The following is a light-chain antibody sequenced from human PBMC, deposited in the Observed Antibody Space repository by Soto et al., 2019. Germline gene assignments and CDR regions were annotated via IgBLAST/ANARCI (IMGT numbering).Light chain of an antibody. V-gene: IGKV1-9*01. Sequence: IHLTQSTSSLSASVGNRVTIICRASQGISSHLTWYQQAPGKAPKVLIYAASTLQSGVPSRFSGSGYGTEFNLTISSLQTEDFATYYGQQHENYPLTFGRGTRLEIK. CDR3: QQHENYPLT. CDR1: QGISSH. J-gene: IGKJ5*01. CDR2: AAS.